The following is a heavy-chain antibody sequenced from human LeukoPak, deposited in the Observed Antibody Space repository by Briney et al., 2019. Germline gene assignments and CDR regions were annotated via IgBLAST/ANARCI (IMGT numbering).Heavy chain of an antibody. CDR3: ARVWGVVVAASPLDY. CDR1: GFTFSSYG. D-gene: IGHD2-15*01. V-gene: IGHV3-33*01. J-gene: IGHJ4*02. Sequence: PGGALRLSCAASGFTFSSYGMHWVRQAPGKGLEWVAVIWYDGSNKYYADSVKGRFTISRDNSKNTLYLQMNSLRAEDTAVYYCARVWGVVVAASPLDYWGQGTLVTVSS. CDR2: IWYDGSNK.